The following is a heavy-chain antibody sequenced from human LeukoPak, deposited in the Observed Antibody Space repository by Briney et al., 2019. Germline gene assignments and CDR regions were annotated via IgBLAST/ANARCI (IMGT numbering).Heavy chain of an antibody. CDR2: MNPNSGNT. CDR1: GYTFTSYD. Sequence: ASVKVSCKASGYTFTSYDINWVRQATGQGLEWMGWMNPNSGNTGYAQKFQGRVTMTRNTSISTAYMELSSLRSEDTAVYYCARGLYSSSWVGYYYYYYIDVWGKGTTVTISS. D-gene: IGHD6-13*01. V-gene: IGHV1-8*01. J-gene: IGHJ6*03. CDR3: ARGLYSSSWVGYYYYYYIDV.